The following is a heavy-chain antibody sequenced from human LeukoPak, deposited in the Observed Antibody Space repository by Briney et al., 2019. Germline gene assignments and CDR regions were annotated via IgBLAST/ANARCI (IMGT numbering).Heavy chain of an antibody. D-gene: IGHD2-21*01. Sequence: GESLKISCQGVGYIFTSFLIGWVRHMPGKGLGWRGVIYPGDSETRYIPSFQGQVTFSSDKSINTAYLQWSSLKASDTAIYYCAAIRSYSDAFDIWGQGTMVTVTS. J-gene: IGHJ3*02. CDR3: AAIRSYSDAFDI. V-gene: IGHV5-51*01. CDR1: GYIFTSFL. CDR2: IYPGDSET.